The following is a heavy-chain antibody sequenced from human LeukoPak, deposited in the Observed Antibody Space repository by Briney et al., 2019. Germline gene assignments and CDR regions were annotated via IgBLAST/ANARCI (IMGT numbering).Heavy chain of an antibody. CDR1: GGSTSRVGYN. CDR2: FYYSGTT. V-gene: IGHV4-31*03. CDR3: ARDYGGRWFDP. Sequence: SQTLSLTCTVSGGSTSRVGYNWWRWIRQHPGKGLEWIGYFYYSGTTYYNPSLESRVTISVDTSKNQFSLKLRSGTAADTAVYYCARDYGGRWFDPWGEGTLVTVSS. J-gene: IGHJ5*02. D-gene: IGHD4-23*01.